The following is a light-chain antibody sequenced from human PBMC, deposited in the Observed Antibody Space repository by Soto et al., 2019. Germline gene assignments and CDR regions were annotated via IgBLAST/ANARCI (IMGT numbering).Light chain of an antibody. CDR3: EQYGSSPRT. Sequence: VLTQSPGTLSLSPGESASLSCRASPSVSSNYFAWYQQKPGQAPRLLIYGISSRATGIPDRFSGSGSGTDFSLTISRLEPEDFAVYYCEQYGSSPRTFGQGTKVDIK. V-gene: IGKV3-20*01. CDR1: PSVSSNY. J-gene: IGKJ1*01. CDR2: GIS.